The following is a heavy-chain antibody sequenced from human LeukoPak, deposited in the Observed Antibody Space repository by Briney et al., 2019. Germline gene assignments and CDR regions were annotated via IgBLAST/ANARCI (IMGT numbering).Heavy chain of an antibody. CDR2: INWNGGST. V-gene: IGHV3-20*04. Sequence: PGGSLRLSCAASGFTFDDYAMHWVRQAPGKGLEWVSGINWNGGSTGYADSVKGRFTISRDNAKNSLYLQMNSLRAEDTALYYCARPGHYDYVWGSYRYEADAFDIWGQGTMVTVSS. CDR3: ARPGHYDYVWGSYRYEADAFDI. J-gene: IGHJ3*02. CDR1: GFTFDDYA. D-gene: IGHD3-16*02.